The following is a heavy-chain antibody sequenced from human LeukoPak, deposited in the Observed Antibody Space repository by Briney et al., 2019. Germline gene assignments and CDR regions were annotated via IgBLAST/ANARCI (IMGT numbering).Heavy chain of an antibody. D-gene: IGHD5-18*01. CDR3: ARADSYGNIPEYFDY. CDR1: GYTFTSYG. Sequence: GASVKVSCKASGYTFTSYGISWVRQAPGQGLEWMGWISAYNGNTNYAQKLQGRVTMTTDTSTSTAYMELRSLRSDDTAVYYCARADSYGNIPEYFDYWGQGTLVTVSS. J-gene: IGHJ4*02. V-gene: IGHV1-18*01. CDR2: ISAYNGNT.